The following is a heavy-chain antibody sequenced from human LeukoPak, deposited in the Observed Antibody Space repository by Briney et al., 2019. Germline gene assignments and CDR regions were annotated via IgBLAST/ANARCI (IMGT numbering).Heavy chain of an antibody. V-gene: IGHV3-53*01. CDR1: GFTVSSNY. CDR2: IYSGGST. D-gene: IGHD3-3*01. CDR3: ARVLYYDFWSGYFDY. Sequence: PGGSLRLSCAASGFTVSSNYMSWVRQPRGKGLEWVSVIYSGGSTYYADSVKGRFTISRDNSKNTLYLQMNSLRAEDTAVYYCARVLYYDFWSGYFDYWGQGTLVSVSS. J-gene: IGHJ4*02.